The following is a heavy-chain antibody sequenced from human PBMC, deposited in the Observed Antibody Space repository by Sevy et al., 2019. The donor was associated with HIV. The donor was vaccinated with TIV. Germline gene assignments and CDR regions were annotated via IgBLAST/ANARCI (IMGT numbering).Heavy chain of an antibody. V-gene: IGHV3-23*01. CDR1: GFTFSNYA. CDR2: INNGGST. D-gene: IGHD5-18*01. Sequence: GGSLRLSCGASGFTFSNYAMSWVRQAPGKGPEWVSGINNGGSTYYADSVKGRFTISRDNSKKMVFLQINSLRAEDTAVYYCASGDTTMITDLDYWGQGALVTVSS. J-gene: IGHJ4*02. CDR3: ASGDTTMITDLDY.